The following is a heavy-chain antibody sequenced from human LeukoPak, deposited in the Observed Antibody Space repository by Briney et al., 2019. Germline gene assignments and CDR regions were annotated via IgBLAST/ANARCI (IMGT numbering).Heavy chain of an antibody. J-gene: IGHJ3*02. V-gene: IGHV3-43*01. D-gene: IGHD3-10*01. Sequence: LPGGSLRLSCAASGFTFDDFSIHWVRQAPGEGLEWVSLINKGGDRTFYADSVEGRFTISRDNSKNTLYLQMNSLRAEDTAVYYCAKDMGVLLWFGYDAFDIWGQGTMVTVSS. CDR2: INKGGDRT. CDR3: AKDMGVLLWFGYDAFDI. CDR1: GFTFDDFS.